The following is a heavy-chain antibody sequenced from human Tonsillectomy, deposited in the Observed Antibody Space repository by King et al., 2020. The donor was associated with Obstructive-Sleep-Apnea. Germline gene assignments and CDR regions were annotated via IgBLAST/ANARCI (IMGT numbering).Heavy chain of an antibody. CDR3: GDFDY. J-gene: IGHJ4*02. Sequence: VQLVESGGGVVQPGRSLRLSCAASGFTFSSYGMHWVLQAPGKGLEWVAVISYDGSNKYYADSVKGRFTISRDNSKNTLYLQMNSLRAEDTAVYYCGDFDYWGQGTLVTVSS. CDR1: GFTFSSYG. V-gene: IGHV3-30*03. CDR2: ISYDGSNK.